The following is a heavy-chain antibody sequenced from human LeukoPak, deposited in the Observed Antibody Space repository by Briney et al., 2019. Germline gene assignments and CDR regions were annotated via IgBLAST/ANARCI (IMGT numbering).Heavy chain of an antibody. CDR1: GYTFTGYY. CDR2: INPNSGGT. CDR3: ARDGAIYLHNLFGYYYGMDV. V-gene: IGHV1-2*02. D-gene: IGHD3-10*02. J-gene: IGHJ6*02. Sequence: GASVKVSCRASGYTFTGYYMHWVRQAPGQGLEWMGWINPNSGGTNYAQKFQGRVTMTRNTSISTAYMELSSLRSEDTAVYYCARDGAIYLHNLFGYYYGMDVWGQGTTVTVSS.